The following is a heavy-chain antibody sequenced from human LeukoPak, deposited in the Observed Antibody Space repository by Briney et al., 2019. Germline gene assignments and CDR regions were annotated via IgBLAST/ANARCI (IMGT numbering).Heavy chain of an antibody. CDR2: ISHSGDV. CDR1: GYSIISDYF. J-gene: IGHJ4*02. V-gene: IGHV4-38-2*02. CDR3: ARVVASTSIDS. D-gene: IGHD2-15*01. Sequence: SETLSLTCTVSGYSIISDYFWGWVRQPPGKGPEWIGSISHSGDVYYNPSLKSRVTLSVDPSKNRFSLKLTSVTAADTAIYYCARVVASTSIDSWGQGTLVTVSS.